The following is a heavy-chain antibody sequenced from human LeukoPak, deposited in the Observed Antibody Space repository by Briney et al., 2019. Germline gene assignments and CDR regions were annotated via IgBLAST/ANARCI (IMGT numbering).Heavy chain of an antibody. CDR2: INHSGST. CDR3: ARHSPSKVGFDY. V-gene: IGHV4-34*01. Sequence: PSETLSLTCAVNGGSFSGYYWSWIRQPPGKGLEWIGEINHSGSTNYNPSLKSRVTISADTSKNQFSLKLNSVTAADTAVYYCARHSPSKVGFDYWGQGTLVAVSS. CDR1: GGSFSGYY. J-gene: IGHJ4*02. D-gene: IGHD1-26*01.